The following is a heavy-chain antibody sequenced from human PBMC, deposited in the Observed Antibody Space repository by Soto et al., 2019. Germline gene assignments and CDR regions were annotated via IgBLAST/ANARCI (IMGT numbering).Heavy chain of an antibody. Sequence: ASVKVSCKASGYTFTNYGINCVRQAPGQGLEWMGWINPDNGNTKYAQKVQGRVTMNTYTSTTTAYMEVRSLRSDDTAVYFCARDPRHCTGDRCYNWFDPWGQGTLVTVST. CDR1: GYTFTNYG. CDR3: ARDPRHCTGDRCYNWFDP. J-gene: IGHJ5*02. V-gene: IGHV1-18*01. D-gene: IGHD2-15*01. CDR2: INPDNGNT.